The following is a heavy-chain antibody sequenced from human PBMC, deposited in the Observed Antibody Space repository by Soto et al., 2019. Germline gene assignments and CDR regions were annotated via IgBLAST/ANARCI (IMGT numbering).Heavy chain of an antibody. D-gene: IGHD3-9*01. V-gene: IGHV4-30-4*01. Sequence: EQLQESGPGLVKPSQTLSLTCTVSGVSVTSGDYYWRWIRQPPGKGLEWIGYTYYSGSTHYNASLKSRVTISIDTSKNQFSLKLSSVTAADTAVYYCARVISKDYDKYAGAGFDIWGQGTMVTVSS. CDR3: ARVISKDYDKYAGAGFDI. CDR1: GVSVTSGDYY. CDR2: TYYSGST. J-gene: IGHJ3*02.